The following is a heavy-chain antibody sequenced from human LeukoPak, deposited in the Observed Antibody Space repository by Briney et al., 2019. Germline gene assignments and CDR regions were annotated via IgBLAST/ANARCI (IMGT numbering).Heavy chain of an antibody. CDR3: ARRGSYSGSSRFDY. Sequence: SQTLSLTCTVSGGSISSGSYYWSWIRQPAGKGLEWIGRIYTSGSTNYNPSLKSRVTISVDTSKNQFSLKLSSVTAADTAVYYCARRGSYSGSSRFDYWGQGTLVTVSS. D-gene: IGHD1-26*01. CDR1: GGSISSGSYY. V-gene: IGHV4-61*02. CDR2: IYTSGST. J-gene: IGHJ4*02.